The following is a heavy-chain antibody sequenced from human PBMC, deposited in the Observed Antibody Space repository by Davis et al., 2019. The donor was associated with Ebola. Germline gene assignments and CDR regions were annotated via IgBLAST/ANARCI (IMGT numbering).Heavy chain of an antibody. V-gene: IGHV4-34*01. D-gene: IGHD3-3*01. CDR2: INHSGST. J-gene: IGHJ4*02. CDR3: ARDRLYDFWSGYSDY. CDR1: GGSFSGYY. Sequence: MPSETLSLTCAVYGGSFSGYYWSWIRQPPGKGLEWIGEINHSGSTNYNPSLKSRVTISVDTSKNQFSLKLSSVTAADTAVYYCARDRLYDFWSGYSDYWGQGTLVTVSS.